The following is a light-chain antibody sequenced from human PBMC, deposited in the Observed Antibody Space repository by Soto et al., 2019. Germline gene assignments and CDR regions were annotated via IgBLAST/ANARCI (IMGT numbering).Light chain of an antibody. V-gene: IGKV3D-20*02. CDR3: QQRSNWPPAIT. CDR2: AAS. CDR1: QNVDSNY. Sequence: EIVLTQSPGTLSLSPGERATLSCRASQNVDSNYLAWYQQKPGQAPRILIFAASSRATGIPDRFSGSGSGTDFTLTISRLEPGDFAVYYCQQRSNWPPAITFGQGTRLE. J-gene: IGKJ5*01.